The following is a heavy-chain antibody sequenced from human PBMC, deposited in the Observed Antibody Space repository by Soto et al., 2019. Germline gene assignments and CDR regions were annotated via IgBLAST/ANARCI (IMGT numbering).Heavy chain of an antibody. Sequence: ASVKVSCKASGYMFVTYGINWVRQSPGQGLEWMGWISAYNGNTKYAQNLQGRVTMTTDASTSTAYMEMRSLRSDDTPVYYCAPDVDGSGSYYSHYWGRGTMVAFYS. CDR3: APDVDGSGSYYSHY. CDR1: GYMFVTYG. J-gene: IGHJ4*02. CDR2: ISAYNGNT. V-gene: IGHV1-18*01. D-gene: IGHD3-10*01.